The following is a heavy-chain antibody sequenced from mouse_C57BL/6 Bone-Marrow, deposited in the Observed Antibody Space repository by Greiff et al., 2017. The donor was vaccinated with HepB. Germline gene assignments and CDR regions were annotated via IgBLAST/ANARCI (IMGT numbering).Heavy chain of an antibody. V-gene: IGHV10-1*01. J-gene: IGHJ2*01. CDR3: VRHEGYGTGFDY. Sequence: EVQLVESGGGLVQPKGSLKLSCAASGFSFNTYAMNWVRQAPGKGLEWVACIRSKSNNYATYYADSVKDRFTISRDDSESMIYLQMNNWKTEDTAMDYCVRHEGYGTGFDYWGQGTTLTVSS. CDR1: GFSFNTYA. D-gene: IGHD1-1*01. CDR2: IRSKSNNYAT.